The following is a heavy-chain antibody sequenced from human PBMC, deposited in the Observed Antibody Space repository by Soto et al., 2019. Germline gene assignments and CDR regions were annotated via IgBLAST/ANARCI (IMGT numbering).Heavy chain of an antibody. D-gene: IGHD3-10*01. V-gene: IGHV3-30-3*01. CDR2: ISYDGSNK. Sequence: QVQLVESGGGVVQPGRSLRLSCAASGFTFSSYAMHWVRQAPGKGLEWVAVISYDGSNKYYADSVKGRFTISRDNSKNTLYLQINSLRAEDTAVYYCAREGYYGSGEYWGQGTLVTVSS. J-gene: IGHJ4*02. CDR1: GFTFSSYA. CDR3: AREGYYGSGEY.